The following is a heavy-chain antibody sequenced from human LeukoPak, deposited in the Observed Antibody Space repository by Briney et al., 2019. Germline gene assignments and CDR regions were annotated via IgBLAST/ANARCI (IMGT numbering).Heavy chain of an antibody. J-gene: IGHJ5*02. CDR1: GFTFSSYS. CDR2: ISSSSSYI. D-gene: IGHD6-13*01. CDR3: ARDGAGYSSSPWFDP. Sequence: GGSLRLSCAASGFTFSSYSMNWVRQAPGKGLEWVSSISSSSSYIYYADSVKGRFTISRDNAKNSLYLQMNSLRAEDTAVYYCARDGAGYSSSPWFDPWGQGTLVTVSS. V-gene: IGHV3-21*01.